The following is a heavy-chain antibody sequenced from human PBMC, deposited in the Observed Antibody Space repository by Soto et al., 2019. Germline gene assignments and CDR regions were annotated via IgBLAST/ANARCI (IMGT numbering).Heavy chain of an antibody. Sequence: ESGGGVVQPGRSLRLSCAASGFTFSSYGMHWVRQAPGKGLEWVAVISYDGSNKYYADSVKGRFTISRDNSKNTLYLQMNSLRAEDTAVYYCAKDLSDGYNLFDYWGQGTLVTVSS. D-gene: IGHD5-12*01. V-gene: IGHV3-30*18. CDR1: GFTFSSYG. CDR2: ISYDGSNK. J-gene: IGHJ4*02. CDR3: AKDLSDGYNLFDY.